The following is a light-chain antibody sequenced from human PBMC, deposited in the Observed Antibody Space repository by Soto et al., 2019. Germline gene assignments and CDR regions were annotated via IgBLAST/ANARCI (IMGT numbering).Light chain of an antibody. CDR3: QSYDNTLKGCV. J-gene: IGLJ1*01. CDR2: GNT. Sequence: HSALTQPPSGSGAPGQRVIISCTGGSSNIGADYEVHWYQQLPGTAPKLLIYGNTNRPSGVPDRFSGSKSGSSASLAITGLQAEDEAEYYCQSYDNTLKGCVFGTGTKVTVL. CDR1: SSNIGADYE. V-gene: IGLV1-40*01.